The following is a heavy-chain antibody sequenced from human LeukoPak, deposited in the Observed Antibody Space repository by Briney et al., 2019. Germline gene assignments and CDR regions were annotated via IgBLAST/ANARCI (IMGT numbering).Heavy chain of an antibody. CDR3: ARGFPQYSSDWFYFDY. CDR2: ISGSGGST. CDR1: GFTFSSYA. Sequence: QSGGSLRLSCAASGFTFSSYAMSWVRQAPGKGLEWVSAISGSGGSTYYADSVKGRFTISRDNSKNTLYLQMNSLRAEDTAVYYCARGFPQYSSDWFYFDYWGQGTLVTVSS. J-gene: IGHJ4*02. D-gene: IGHD6-19*01. V-gene: IGHV3-23*01.